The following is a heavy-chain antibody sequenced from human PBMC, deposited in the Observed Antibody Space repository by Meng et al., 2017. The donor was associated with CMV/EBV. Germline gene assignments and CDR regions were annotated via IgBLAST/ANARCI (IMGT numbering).Heavy chain of an antibody. CDR3: ARVQVRGEMATPAGY. V-gene: IGHV1-2*02. CDR2: INPNSGGT. Sequence: QGQLVQSGAEMEKPGASVKVSCKASGYTFTGYYRHWVRQAPGQGLEWMGWINPNSGGTNYAQKFQGRVTMTRDTSISTAYMELSRLRSDDTAVYYCARVQVRGEMATPAGYWGQGTLVTVSS. D-gene: IGHD5-24*01. CDR1: GYTFTGYY. J-gene: IGHJ4*02.